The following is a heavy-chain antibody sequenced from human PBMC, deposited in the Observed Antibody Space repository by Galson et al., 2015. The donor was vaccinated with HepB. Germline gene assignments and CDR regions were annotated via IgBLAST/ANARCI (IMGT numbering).Heavy chain of an antibody. CDR2: ISSSSSYI. CDR3: ARDSRYSGYDFAYYYYYMDV. D-gene: IGHD5-12*01. J-gene: IGHJ6*03. CDR1: GFTFSSYS. Sequence: SLRLSCAASGFTFSSYSMNWVRQAPGKGLEWVSSISSSSSYIYYADSVKGRFTISRDNAKNSLYLQMNSLRAEDTAVYYCARDSRYSGYDFAYYYYYMDVWGKGTTVTVSS. V-gene: IGHV3-21*01.